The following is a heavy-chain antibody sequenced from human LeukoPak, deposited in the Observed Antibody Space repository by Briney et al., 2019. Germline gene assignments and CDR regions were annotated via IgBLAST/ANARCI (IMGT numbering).Heavy chain of an antibody. J-gene: IGHJ5*02. Sequence: SETLSLTCAVYAGSFSGYYWSWIRQPPGKGLEWTGEINHSGSTNYNPSLKSRVTISVDTSKNQSSLKLSSVTAADTAVYYCAREDSSGYYYRWFDPWGQGTLVTVSS. D-gene: IGHD3-22*01. V-gene: IGHV4-34*01. CDR3: AREDSSGYYYRWFDP. CDR2: INHSGST. CDR1: AGSFSGYY.